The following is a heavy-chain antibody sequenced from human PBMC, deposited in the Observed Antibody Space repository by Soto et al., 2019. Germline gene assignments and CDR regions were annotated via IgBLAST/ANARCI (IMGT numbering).Heavy chain of an antibody. J-gene: IGHJ4*02. CDR3: ARGGAEWELDY. Sequence: GESLKISCAASGFTFSDYYMSWIRQAPGKGLEWVSYISSSGSTIYYADSVKGRFTISRDNAKNSLYLQMNSLRAEDTAVYYCARGGAEWELDYWGQGTLVTVSS. CDR2: ISSSGSTI. D-gene: IGHD1-26*01. V-gene: IGHV3-11*01. CDR1: GFTFSDYY.